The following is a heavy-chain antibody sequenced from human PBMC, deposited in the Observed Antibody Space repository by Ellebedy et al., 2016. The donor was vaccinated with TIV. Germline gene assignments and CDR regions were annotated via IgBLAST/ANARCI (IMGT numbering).Heavy chain of an antibody. Sequence: GESLKISXTASGFTFGDYAMSWFRQAPGKGLEWVGFIRSKAYGGTTEYAASVKGRFTISRDDSKSIAYLQMNSLKTEDTAVYYCTRVGPYSSSWEPLPRVLSDAFDIWGQGTMVTVSS. D-gene: IGHD6-6*01. J-gene: IGHJ3*02. CDR2: IRSKAYGGTT. V-gene: IGHV3-49*03. CDR3: TRVGPYSSSWEPLPRVLSDAFDI. CDR1: GFTFGDYA.